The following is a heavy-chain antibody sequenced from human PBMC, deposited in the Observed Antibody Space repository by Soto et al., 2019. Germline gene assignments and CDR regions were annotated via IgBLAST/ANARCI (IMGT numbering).Heavy chain of an antibody. V-gene: IGHV3-23*01. CDR3: AKDTYSSSWYF. Sequence: GSLRLSCAGSGFTFINYAMTWVRQAPGKGLEWVSSISNRGSDTYYVDSVKGRFTISRDNSKNTLYLQMNSLRAEDTAVYYCAKDTYSSSWYFWGQGTVVTVSS. D-gene: IGHD6-13*01. J-gene: IGHJ4*02. CDR2: ISNRGSDT. CDR1: GFTFINYA.